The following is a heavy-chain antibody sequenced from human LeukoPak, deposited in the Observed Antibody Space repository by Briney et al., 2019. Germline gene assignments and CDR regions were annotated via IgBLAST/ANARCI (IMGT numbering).Heavy chain of an antibody. V-gene: IGHV3-30-3*01. CDR2: ISYDGSNK. Sequence: PGGSLRLSCAASGFTFSSYAMHWVRQAPGKGLEWVAVISYDGSNKYYADSVEGRFTISRDNSKNTLYLQMNSLRAEDTAVYYCARDQSGSYSLDYWGQGTLVTVSS. CDR1: GFTFSSYA. D-gene: IGHD1-26*01. J-gene: IGHJ4*02. CDR3: ARDQSGSYSLDY.